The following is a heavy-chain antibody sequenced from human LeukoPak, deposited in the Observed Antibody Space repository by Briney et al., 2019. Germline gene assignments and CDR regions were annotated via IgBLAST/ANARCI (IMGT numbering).Heavy chain of an antibody. D-gene: IGHD2-15*01. Sequence: SQTLSLTCTVSGGSISSGGYYWSWIRQHPGKGLEWIGYIYCSGSTYYNPSLKSRVTISVDTSKNQFSLKLSSVTAADTAVYYCASFVVVVAATPKKSASWFDPWGQGTLVTVSS. J-gene: IGHJ5*02. V-gene: IGHV4-31*03. CDR2: IYCSGST. CDR3: ASFVVVVAATPKKSASWFDP. CDR1: GGSISSGGYY.